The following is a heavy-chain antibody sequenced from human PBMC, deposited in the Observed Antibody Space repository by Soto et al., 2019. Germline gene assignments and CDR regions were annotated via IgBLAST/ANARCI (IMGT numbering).Heavy chain of an antibody. CDR3: ARLTSYDSSGYCCY. J-gene: IGHJ4*02. Sequence: EVQLVESGGGLVKPGGSLRLSCAASGFTFSSYSMNWVRQAPGKGLEWVSSISSSSSYIYYADSVKGRFTISRDNAKISLYLQLNSLRAEDTAVYYCARLTSYDSSGYCCYWGQGTLVTVSS. V-gene: IGHV3-21*01. CDR1: GFTFSSYS. D-gene: IGHD3-22*01. CDR2: ISSSSSYI.